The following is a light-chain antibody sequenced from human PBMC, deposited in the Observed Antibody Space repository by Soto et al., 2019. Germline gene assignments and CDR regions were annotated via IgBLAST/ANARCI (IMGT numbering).Light chain of an antibody. Sequence: QSALTQPPSVSGAPGQRVTISCTGSSPHFGAGFDVHWYQQFPGTAPKLLIYANSNRPSGVPDRFSGSKSGTSASLAITGLQAEDEADYYCQSYDTNMNGYVFGTGTKVTVL. CDR1: SPHFGAGFD. V-gene: IGLV1-40*01. J-gene: IGLJ1*01. CDR2: ANS. CDR3: QSYDTNMNGYV.